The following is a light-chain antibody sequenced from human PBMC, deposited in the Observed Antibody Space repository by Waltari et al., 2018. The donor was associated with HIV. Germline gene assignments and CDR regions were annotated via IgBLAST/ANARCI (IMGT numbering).Light chain of an antibody. CDR3: CSYTGSNPFLL. V-gene: IGLV2-23*02. J-gene: IGLJ2*01. CDR1: CSNAGSHNL. CDR2: EVS. Sequence: QSALTQPASVSGSPGQSITISCTGTCSNAGSHNLLSWYQQHPGRAPKVMIYEVSKRPSGVSNRFSGSKSGNTASLTISGLQAEDEADYYCCSYTGSNPFLLFGGGTKLTVL.